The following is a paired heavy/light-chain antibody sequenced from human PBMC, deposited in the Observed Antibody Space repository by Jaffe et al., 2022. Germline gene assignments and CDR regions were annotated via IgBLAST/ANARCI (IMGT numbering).Light chain of an antibody. Sequence: SYVLTQPPSVSVAPGKTARITCGGNNIGSKSVHWYQQKPGQAPVLVIYYDSDRPSGIPERFSGSNSGNTATLTISRVEAGDEADYYCQVWDSSSDHPDVVFGGGTKLTVL. J-gene: IGLJ2*01. CDR1: NIGSKS. CDR3: QVWDSSSDHPDVV. CDR2: YDS. V-gene: IGLV3-21*04.
Heavy chain of an antibody. CDR1: GYSISSGYY. J-gene: IGHJ5*02. CDR3: ARRLLGGSGSYYSVWFDP. D-gene: IGHD3-10*01. V-gene: IGHV4-38-2*01. CDR2: IYHSGST. Sequence: QVQLQESGPGLVKPSETLSLTCAVSGYSISSGYYWGWIRQPPGKGLEWIGSIYHSGSTYYNPSLKSRVTISVDTSKNQFSLKLSSVTAADTAVYYCARRLLGGSGSYYSVWFDPWGQGTLVTVSS.